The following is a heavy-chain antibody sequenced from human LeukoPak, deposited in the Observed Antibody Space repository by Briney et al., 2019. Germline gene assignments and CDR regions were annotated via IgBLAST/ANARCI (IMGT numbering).Heavy chain of an antibody. CDR1: GYTFTTYS. J-gene: IGHJ5*02. Sequence: GASVKVSCKASGYTFTTYSMHWVRQAPGQGLEWMAIINLSGGSTDYTQKFQGRVTVTRDTSTSTVYMELSSLRSEDTAVYYCARDNHPSYENPWFDPWGQGTLVTVSS. V-gene: IGHV1-46*01. CDR3: ARDNHPSYENPWFDP. CDR2: INLSGGST. D-gene: IGHD5-18*01.